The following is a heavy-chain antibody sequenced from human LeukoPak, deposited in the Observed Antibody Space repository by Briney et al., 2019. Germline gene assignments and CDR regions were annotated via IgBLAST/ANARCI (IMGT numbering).Heavy chain of an antibody. CDR3: ARGYDFWSGYGVYYYGMDV. CDR2: MNPNSGNT. D-gene: IGHD3-3*01. J-gene: IGHJ6*02. V-gene: IGHV1-8*01. Sequence: ASVKVSCKASGYTFTSYDINWVRQATGQGLEWMGWMNPNSGNTGYARKFQGRVTMTRNTSISTAYMELSSLRSEDTAVYYCARGYDFWSGYGVYYYGMDVWGQGTTVTVSS. CDR1: GYTFTSYD.